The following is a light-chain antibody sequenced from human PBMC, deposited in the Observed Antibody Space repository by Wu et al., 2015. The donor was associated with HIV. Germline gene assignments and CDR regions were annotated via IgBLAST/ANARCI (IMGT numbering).Light chain of an antibody. Sequence: EVVMTQSPATLSVSLGERATLSCRASETVTSNLAWYQHKPGQAPRLLIYYASSRATGVPPRFSGSGSGTEFTLTISSVESEDFAVYYCQQYNNWPPITFGQGTRLEIK. CDR1: ETVTSN. CDR3: QQYNNWPPIT. CDR2: YAS. J-gene: IGKJ5*01. V-gene: IGKV3-15*01.